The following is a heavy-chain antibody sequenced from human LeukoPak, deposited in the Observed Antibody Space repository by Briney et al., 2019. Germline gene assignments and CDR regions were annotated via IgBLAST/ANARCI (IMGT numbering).Heavy chain of an antibody. Sequence: SETLSLTCTVSGGSISSYYWSWIRQPPGKGLEWIGYIYYSGSTYYNPSLKSRVTISVDTSKNQFSLKLSPVTAADTAVYYCARLGCSSTSCPFDYWGQGTLVTVSS. V-gene: IGHV4-59*08. CDR3: ARLGCSSTSCPFDY. CDR1: GGSISSYY. D-gene: IGHD2-2*01. CDR2: IYYSGST. J-gene: IGHJ4*02.